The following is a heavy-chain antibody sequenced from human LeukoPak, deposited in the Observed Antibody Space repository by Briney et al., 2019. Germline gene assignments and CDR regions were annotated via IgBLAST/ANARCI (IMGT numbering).Heavy chain of an antibody. CDR2: INANSGGT. Sequence: ASVKVSCKASGYTFTGYYMHWVRQAPGQGLEWMGWINANSGGTNYAQKFQGRVTMTRDTSISTAYMELSRLRSDDTAVYYCATGGYYDSSGYYYGGYYWGQGTLVTVSS. CDR1: GYTFTGYY. D-gene: IGHD3-22*01. CDR3: ATGGYYDSSGYYYGGYY. V-gene: IGHV1-2*02. J-gene: IGHJ4*02.